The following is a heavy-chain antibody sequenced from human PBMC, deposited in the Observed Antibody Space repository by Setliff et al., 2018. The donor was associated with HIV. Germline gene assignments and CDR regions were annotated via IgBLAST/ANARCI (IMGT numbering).Heavy chain of an antibody. CDR3: ARDRGKSGGMDV. CDR2: VNNDGTDT. J-gene: IGHJ6*02. Sequence: SLRLSCVASGFTFNSYWMYWVRQAPGKGLVCVSRVNNDGTDTIYADSVKGRFTISRDNARSSLYLEMNSLRAEDTAVYYCARDRGKSGGMDVWGQGTTVTVSS. D-gene: IGHD2-15*01. CDR1: GFTFNSYW. V-gene: IGHV3-74*01.